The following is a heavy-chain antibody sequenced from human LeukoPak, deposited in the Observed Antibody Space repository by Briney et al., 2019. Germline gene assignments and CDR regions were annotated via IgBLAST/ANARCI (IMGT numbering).Heavy chain of an antibody. CDR1: GYTLTDYW. CDR3: ARLGPYSSSSDY. D-gene: IGHD6-6*01. V-gene: IGHV5-51*01. Sequence: GESLKISCQGSGYTLTDYWVGWVRQLPGEGLEWMGIIHPSDSDTRYRSSFQGQVTITVDTDINTAFLQWSRLKASDTAMYYCARLGPYSSSSDYWGQGTLVTVSS. CDR2: IHPSDSDT. J-gene: IGHJ4*02.